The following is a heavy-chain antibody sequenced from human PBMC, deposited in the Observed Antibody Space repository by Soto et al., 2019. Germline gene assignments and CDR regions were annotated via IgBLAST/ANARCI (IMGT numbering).Heavy chain of an antibody. CDR3: ARGPDTYSNYGRNAFDI. Sequence: ASVKVSCKASGYTFTSYGISWVRQAPGQGLEWMGWISAYNGNTNYAQKLQGRVTMTTDTSTSTAYMELRSLRSDDTAVYYCARGPDTYSNYGRNAFDIWGQGTMVTVSS. CDR1: GYTFTSYG. J-gene: IGHJ3*02. V-gene: IGHV1-18*01. D-gene: IGHD4-4*01. CDR2: ISAYNGNT.